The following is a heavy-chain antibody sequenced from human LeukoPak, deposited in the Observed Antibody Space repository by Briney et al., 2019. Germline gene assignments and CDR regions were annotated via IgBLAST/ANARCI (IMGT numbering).Heavy chain of an antibody. CDR1: GYSISSGYY. V-gene: IGHV4-38-2*01. CDR2: IYHSGST. J-gene: IGHJ4*02. CDR3: ATIIAAAGIFGY. Sequence: SETLSLTCAVSGYSISSGYYWGWIRQPPGKGLEWIGSIYHSGSTYYNPSLMSRVTISVDTSKNQFSLKLSSVTAADTAVYYCATIIAAAGIFGYWGQGTLVTVSS. D-gene: IGHD6-13*01.